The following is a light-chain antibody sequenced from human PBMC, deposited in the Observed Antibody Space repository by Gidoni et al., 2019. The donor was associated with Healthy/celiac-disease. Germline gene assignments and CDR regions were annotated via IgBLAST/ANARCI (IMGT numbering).Light chain of an antibody. V-gene: IGKV3-11*01. CDR3: QQRSNLT. Sequence: EIVLTQSPATLSLSQGERANLHCRASQSFSSYLAWYQQKPCQAPRLLIYDASNRATGIPARFSGSGSGTDFTLTISSLEPEDFAVYYCQQRSNLTFGPGTKVDIK. CDR1: QSFSSY. CDR2: DAS. J-gene: IGKJ3*01.